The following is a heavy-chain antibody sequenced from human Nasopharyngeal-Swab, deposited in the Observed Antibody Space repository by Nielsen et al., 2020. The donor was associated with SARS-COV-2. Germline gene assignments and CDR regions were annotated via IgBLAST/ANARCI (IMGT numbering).Heavy chain of an antibody. V-gene: IGHV3-23*01. CDR2: ISGSGDNT. D-gene: IGHD6-13*01. Sequence: GGSLRLSCAASGFTVSSNYMSWVRQAPGKGLEWVSGISGSGDNTYYADSVKGRFTISRDNSKNTLELHMNSLRAEDTAVYYCAKGVPGIAAAGTGYFQHWGQGTLVTVSS. J-gene: IGHJ1*01. CDR3: AKGVPGIAAAGTGYFQH. CDR1: GFTVSSNY.